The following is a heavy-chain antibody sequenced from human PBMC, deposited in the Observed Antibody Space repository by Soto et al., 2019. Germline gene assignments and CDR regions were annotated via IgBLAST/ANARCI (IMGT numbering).Heavy chain of an antibody. V-gene: IGHV1-3*01. CDR1: GYTFTSYA. CDR3: ARMGNYYYYGMDV. D-gene: IGHD6-13*01. CDR2: INAGNGNT. J-gene: IGHJ6*02. Sequence: SVKISCKASGYTFTSYAMHWVRHAPGQRLEWMGWINAGNGNTKYSQKFQGRVTITRDTSASTAYMELSSLRSEDTAVYYCARMGNYYYYGMDVWGQGTTVTVSS.